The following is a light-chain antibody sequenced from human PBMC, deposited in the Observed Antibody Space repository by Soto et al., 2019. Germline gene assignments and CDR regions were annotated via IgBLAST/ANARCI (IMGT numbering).Light chain of an antibody. CDR3: SSYTSRNTKV. CDR2: EVR. CDR1: SSDVGGYNY. J-gene: IGLJ2*01. V-gene: IGLV2-14*03. Sequence: QSALTQPASVSGSPGQSITISCTGTSSDVGGYNYVSWYQQHPGKAPKLIIFEVRNRPSGVSNRFSGSKSGNTASLTISGLQAEDEADYYCSSYTSRNTKVFGGGTKLTVL.